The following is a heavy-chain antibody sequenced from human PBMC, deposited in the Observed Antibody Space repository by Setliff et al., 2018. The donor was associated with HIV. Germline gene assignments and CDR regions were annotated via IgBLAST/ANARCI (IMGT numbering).Heavy chain of an antibody. CDR2: IDYSGTT. CDR3: ARHMVATSYYFDY. Sequence: PSETLSLTCTVSGGSMNKKNMFWGWMRQSPGKGLEWIGSIDYSGTTYSNPSLKSRVTTSIDTSKSQFSLKLSSVTAADTAVYYCARHMVATSYYFDYWGQGTLVTVSS. V-gene: IGHV4-39*01. D-gene: IGHD5-12*01. J-gene: IGHJ4*02. CDR1: GGSMNKKNMF.